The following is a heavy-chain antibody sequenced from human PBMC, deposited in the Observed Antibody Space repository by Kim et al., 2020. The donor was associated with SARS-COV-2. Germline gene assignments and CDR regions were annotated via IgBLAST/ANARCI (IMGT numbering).Heavy chain of an antibody. CDR2: IYYSGST. D-gene: IGHD5-18*01. CDR3: ARHVDTTIFDDY. J-gene: IGHJ4*02. Sequence: SETPSLTCTVSGGSISSSGYYWNWIRQHPGKGLEWIGYIYYSGSTYYNPSLKSRVTISVDTSKNQFSLQLRSVTAADTAVDYCARHVDTTIFDDYWGQGTLVTVSS. V-gene: IGHV4-31*03. CDR1: GGSISSSGYY.